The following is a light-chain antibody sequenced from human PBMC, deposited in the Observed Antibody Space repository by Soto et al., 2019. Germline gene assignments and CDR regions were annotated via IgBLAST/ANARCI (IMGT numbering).Light chain of an antibody. Sequence: QSALTQPASVSGSPGQSITISCTGSSSDVGTYDLVSWYQHHPGAAPKLMIYEATRRPSGISHRFSGSKSGNTASLTISGLQAEDAADYYCCSFAGSNSWVFGGGTKLTVL. CDR2: EAT. V-gene: IGLV2-23*01. CDR1: SSDVGTYDL. CDR3: CSFAGSNSWV. J-gene: IGLJ3*02.